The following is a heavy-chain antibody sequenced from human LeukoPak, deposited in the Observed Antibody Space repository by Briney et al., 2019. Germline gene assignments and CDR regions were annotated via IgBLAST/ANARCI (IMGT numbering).Heavy chain of an antibody. CDR3: AHISGPFDY. J-gene: IGHJ4*02. D-gene: IGHD1-26*01. CDR1: GFSLSSSAVG. Sequence: SGPTLVNPTQTLTLTCTFSGFSLSSSAVGVGWIRQPPGRALEWLALIYWNDDKRYSPSLKSRLTITKDTSKNQVVLTMTNMDPVDTATYYCAHISGPFDYWGQGTLVTVSS. CDR2: IYWNDDK. V-gene: IGHV2-5*01.